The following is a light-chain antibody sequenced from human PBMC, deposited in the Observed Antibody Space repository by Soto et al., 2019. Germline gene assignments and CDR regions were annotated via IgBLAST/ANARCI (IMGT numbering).Light chain of an antibody. Sequence: EIVLTQSPGTLSLSPGERATLSCRASQSVSSNYLAWYQQKPGQAPRLLIYGASTRATGIPARFSGSGYGTEFTLTISSLQSEDFAVYYCHQYNTWPLTFGGGTKVDIK. CDR2: GAS. CDR1: QSVSSN. J-gene: IGKJ4*01. V-gene: IGKV3-15*01. CDR3: HQYNTWPLT.